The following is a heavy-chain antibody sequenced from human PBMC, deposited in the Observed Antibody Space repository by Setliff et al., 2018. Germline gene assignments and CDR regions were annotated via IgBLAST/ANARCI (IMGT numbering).Heavy chain of an antibody. J-gene: IGHJ6*02. CDR3: ASDGQGNYNFWSGSYYYYGMDV. Sequence: SETLSLTCAVYGGSFSGYYWSWIRQPPGKGLEWIGEINHSGSTNYNPSLKSRVTISVDTSKNQFSLKLSSVTAADTAVYYCASDGQGNYNFWSGSYYYYGMDVWGQGTTVTVSS. CDR2: INHSGST. CDR1: GGSFSGYY. D-gene: IGHD3-3*01. V-gene: IGHV4-34*01.